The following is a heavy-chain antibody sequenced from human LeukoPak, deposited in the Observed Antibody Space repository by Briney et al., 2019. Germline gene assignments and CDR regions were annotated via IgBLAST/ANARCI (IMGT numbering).Heavy chain of an antibody. J-gene: IGHJ4*02. Sequence: GGSLRLSCAASGFTFSIHWMGWVRQAPGKGLEWVANIKPVGTEKYSVDSVKGRFTISRDNAKNSLYLQMNSLRAEDTAVYYCASGLPTTVTTSVDYWGQGTLVTVSS. CDR3: ASGLPTTVTTSVDY. CDR2: IKPVGTEK. V-gene: IGHV3-7*01. CDR1: GFTFSIHW. D-gene: IGHD4-17*01.